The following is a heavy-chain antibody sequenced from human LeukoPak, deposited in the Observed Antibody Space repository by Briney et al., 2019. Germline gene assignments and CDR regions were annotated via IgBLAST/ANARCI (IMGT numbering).Heavy chain of an antibody. J-gene: IGHJ4*02. V-gene: IGHV4-61*02. CDR3: AKTVNSIAAAGELDY. Sequence: SETLSLTCTVSGGSISSGSYYWSWIRQPAGKGLEWIGRIYTSGSTNYNPSLKSRVTISVDTSKNQFSLKLSSVTAADTAVYYCAKTVNSIAAAGELDYWGQGTLVTVSS. CDR2: IYTSGST. D-gene: IGHD6-13*01. CDR1: GGSISSGSYY.